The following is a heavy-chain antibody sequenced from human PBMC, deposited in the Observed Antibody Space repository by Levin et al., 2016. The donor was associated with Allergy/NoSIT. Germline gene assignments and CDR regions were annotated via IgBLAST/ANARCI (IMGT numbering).Heavy chain of an antibody. V-gene: IGHV4-34*01. D-gene: IGHD5-18*01. CDR3: AGGVDTAMVLGH. Sequence: GSLRLSCAVYGGSFSGYYWSWIRQPPGKGLEWIGEINHSGSTNYNPSLKSRVTISVDTSKNQFSLKLSSVTAADTAVYYCAGGVDTAMVLGHWGQGTLVTVSS. J-gene: IGHJ4*02. CDR2: INHSGST. CDR1: GGSFSGYY.